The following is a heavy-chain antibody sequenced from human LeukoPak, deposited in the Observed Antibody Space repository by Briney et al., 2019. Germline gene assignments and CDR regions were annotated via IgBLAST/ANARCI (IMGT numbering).Heavy chain of an antibody. CDR1: GYTFTGFY. D-gene: IGHD2-15*01. J-gene: IGHJ4*02. CDR3: ARERTLSSCYDY. CDR2: FNPNSGGT. Sequence: SVKLSCAASGYTFTGFYMHWVRQSPGQGLEWMGWFNPNSGGTNYAQKFQGRVTMTRDTSISTAYMELSRLKSDDTAVYYCARERTLSSCYDYWGQGTLVTVSS. V-gene: IGHV1-2*02.